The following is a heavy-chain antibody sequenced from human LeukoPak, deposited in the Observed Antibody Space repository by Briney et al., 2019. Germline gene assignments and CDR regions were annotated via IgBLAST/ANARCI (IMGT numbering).Heavy chain of an antibody. CDR1: GGSISSYY. V-gene: IGHV4-59*01. CDR2: IYYSGST. Sequence: SETLSLTCTVSGGSISSYYWSWIRQPPGKGLEWIGYIYYSGSTNYNPSLKSRVTISVDTSKNQFSLKLSSVTAEDTAVYYCAREGVWFGEDYCYYMDVWGKGTTVTISS. D-gene: IGHD3-10*01. J-gene: IGHJ6*03. CDR3: AREGVWFGEDYCYYMDV.